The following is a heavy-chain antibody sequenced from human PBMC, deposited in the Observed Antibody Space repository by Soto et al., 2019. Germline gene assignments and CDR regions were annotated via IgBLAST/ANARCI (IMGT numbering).Heavy chain of an antibody. CDR3: ARDMEGNSSGWPPAFDY. Sequence: GGSLRLSCAASGFTFSSYGMHWVRQAPGKGLEWVAVIWYDGSNKYYADSVKGRFTISRDNSKNTLYPQMNSLRAEDTAVYYCARDMEGNSSGWPPAFDYWGQGTLVTVSS. J-gene: IGHJ4*02. D-gene: IGHD6-19*01. V-gene: IGHV3-33*01. CDR2: IWYDGSNK. CDR1: GFTFSSYG.